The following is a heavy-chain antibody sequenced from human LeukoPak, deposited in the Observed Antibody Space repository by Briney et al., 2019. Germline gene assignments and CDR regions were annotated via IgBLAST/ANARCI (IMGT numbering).Heavy chain of an antibody. CDR2: IYYSGST. CDR3: ARDYSRWFDP. Sequence: PSETLSLTCTVSGGSISSYYWSWIRQPPGKGLEWIGYIYYSGSTNYNPSLKSRATTSVDTSKNQFSLKLSSVTAADTAVYYCARDYSRWFDPWGQGTLVTVSS. D-gene: IGHD4-11*01. CDR1: GGSISSYY. J-gene: IGHJ5*02. V-gene: IGHV4-59*01.